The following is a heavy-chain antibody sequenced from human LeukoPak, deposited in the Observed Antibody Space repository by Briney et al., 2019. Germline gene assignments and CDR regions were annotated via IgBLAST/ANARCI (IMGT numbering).Heavy chain of an antibody. V-gene: IGHV4-34*01. J-gene: IGHJ1*01. CDR3: ARGGRWLVTGYFQH. CDR1: GGSFSGYY. D-gene: IGHD6-19*01. Sequence: SETLSPTCAVYGGSFSGYYWSWIRQPPGKGLEWIGEINHSGSTNYNPSLKSRVTISVDTSKNQFSLKLSSVTAADTAVYYCARGGRWLVTGYFQHWGQGTLVTVSS. CDR2: INHSGST.